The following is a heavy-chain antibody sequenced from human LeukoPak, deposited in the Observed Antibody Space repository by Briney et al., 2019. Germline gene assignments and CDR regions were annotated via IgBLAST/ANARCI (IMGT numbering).Heavy chain of an antibody. CDR3: ARVVRSNYYDSSGYYHNWFDP. CDR2: ISAYNGNT. V-gene: IGHV1-18*01. D-gene: IGHD3-22*01. J-gene: IGHJ5*02. Sequence: PGASVKVSCKASGYTFTSYGISWVQQAPGQGLEWMGWISAYNGNTNYAQKLQGRVTMTTDTSTSTAYMELRSLRSDDTAVYYCARVVRSNYYDSSGYYHNWFDPWGQGTLVTVSS. CDR1: GYTFTSYG.